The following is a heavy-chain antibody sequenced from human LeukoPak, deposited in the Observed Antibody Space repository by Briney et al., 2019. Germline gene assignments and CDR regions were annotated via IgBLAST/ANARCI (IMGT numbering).Heavy chain of an antibody. Sequence: SETLSLTCTVSGGSISSGGYYWSWIRQPPGKGLEWIGYIYHSGSTYYNPSLKSRVTISVDRSKNQFSLKLSSVTAADTAVYYCARVKIAAAGPFDYWGQGTLVTVSS. CDR1: GGSISSGGYY. D-gene: IGHD6-13*01. CDR3: ARVKIAAAGPFDY. V-gene: IGHV4-30-2*01. CDR2: IYHSGST. J-gene: IGHJ4*02.